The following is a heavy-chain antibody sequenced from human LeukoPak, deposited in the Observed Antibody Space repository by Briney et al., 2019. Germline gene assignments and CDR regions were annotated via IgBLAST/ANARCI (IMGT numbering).Heavy chain of an antibody. CDR1: GGTFSRFT. Sequence: SVKVSCKASGGTFSRFTISWVRQAPGQGFEWMGGITPIFGTANFAQKFQGRVSITADESTSTAFMELSSLRSEDTAVYYCARDSWFDYWGQGTLVTVSS. J-gene: IGHJ4*02. CDR3: ARDSWFDY. V-gene: IGHV1-69*13. CDR2: ITPIFGTA.